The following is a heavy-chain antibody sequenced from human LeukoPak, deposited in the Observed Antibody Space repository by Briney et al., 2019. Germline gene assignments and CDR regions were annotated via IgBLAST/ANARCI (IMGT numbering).Heavy chain of an antibody. V-gene: IGHV1-8*01. CDR2: MNPNSGNT. CDR1: GYTFTSYD. CDR3: ARERSGTFGELLYYYYGMDV. D-gene: IGHD3-10*01. J-gene: IGHJ6*02. Sequence: ASVKVSCKASGYTFTSYDINWVRQATGQGLEWMGWMNPNSGNTGYAQKFQGRVTITRNTSISTAYMELSSLRSEDTAVYYCARERSGTFGELLYYYYGMDVWGQGTTVTVSS.